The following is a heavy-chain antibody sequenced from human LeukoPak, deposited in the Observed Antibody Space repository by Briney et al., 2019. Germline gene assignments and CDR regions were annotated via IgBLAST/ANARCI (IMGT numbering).Heavy chain of an antibody. CDR3: ARHIMIVVTEYHFDD. V-gene: IGHV4-39*01. Sequence: SETLSLTCIVSGGSISSSGYYWGWIRQSPGKGLEWIGSVSHSGSTYYNPPLKSRVTISIDTSKNQFSLELRSATAADTAVYYCARHIMIVVTEYHFDDWGQGTQVSVSS. CDR2: VSHSGST. D-gene: IGHD3-22*01. J-gene: IGHJ4*02. CDR1: GGSISSSGYY.